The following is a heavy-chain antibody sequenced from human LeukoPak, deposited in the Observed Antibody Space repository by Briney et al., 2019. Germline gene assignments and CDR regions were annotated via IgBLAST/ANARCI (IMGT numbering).Heavy chain of an antibody. CDR3: ARAERITIFGVVTPGYYYYMDV. Sequence: SSVKVSCKASGGTFSSYAISWVRQAPGQGLEWMGGIIPIFGTANYAQKFQGRVTITADESTSTAYMELSSLRSEDTVVYYCARAERITIFGVVTPGYYYYMDVWGKGTTVTVSS. CDR1: GGTFSSYA. V-gene: IGHV1-69*01. J-gene: IGHJ6*03. CDR2: IIPIFGTA. D-gene: IGHD3-3*01.